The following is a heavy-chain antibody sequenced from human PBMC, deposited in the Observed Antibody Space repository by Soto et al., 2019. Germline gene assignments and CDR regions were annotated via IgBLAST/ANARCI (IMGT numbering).Heavy chain of an antibody. CDR3: AKGGSGYDLAPFDY. D-gene: IGHD5-12*01. CDR2: ISSSSSTI. Sequence: GALRLSDEASGFTYSSYIMNWVRQAPGKGLEWVSYISSSSSTIYYADSVKGRFTISRDNSKNTLYLQMNRLRVEDTAVYYCAKGGSGYDLAPFDYWGQGTLVTVSS. CDR1: GFTYSSYI. J-gene: IGHJ4*02. V-gene: IGHV3-48*01.